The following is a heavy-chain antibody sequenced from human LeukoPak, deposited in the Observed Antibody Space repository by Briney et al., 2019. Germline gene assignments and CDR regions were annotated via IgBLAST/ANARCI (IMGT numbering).Heavy chain of an antibody. J-gene: IGHJ4*02. D-gene: IGHD3-22*01. V-gene: IGHV4-34*01. Sequence: SETLSLTCAVYGGSFSGYYWSWIRQPPGKGLEWIGEINHSGSTSYNPSLKSRVTISVDTSKNQFSLKLSSVTAADTAVYYCARVRDTYYYDSSGQQFDYWGQGTLVTVSS. CDR2: INHSGST. CDR1: GGSFSGYY. CDR3: ARVRDTYYYDSSGQQFDY.